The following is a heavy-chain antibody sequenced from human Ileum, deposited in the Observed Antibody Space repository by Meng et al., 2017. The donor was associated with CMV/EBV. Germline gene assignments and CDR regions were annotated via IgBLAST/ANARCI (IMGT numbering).Heavy chain of an antibody. Sequence: GGSLRLSCKGSGYSFTSYWIGWVRQMPGKGLEWMGIIYPGDSDTRYSPSFQGQVTISADKSISTAYLQWSSLKASDTAMYYCARLSGDLGYCSSTSCYRYYYYGMDVWGQGTTVTVSS. CDR1: GYSFTSYW. J-gene: IGHJ6*02. CDR3: ARLSGDLGYCSSTSCYRYYYYGMDV. V-gene: IGHV5-51*01. D-gene: IGHD2-2*01. CDR2: IYPGDSDT.